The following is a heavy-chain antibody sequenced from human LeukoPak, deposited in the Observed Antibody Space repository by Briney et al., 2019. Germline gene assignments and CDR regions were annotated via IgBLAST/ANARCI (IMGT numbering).Heavy chain of an antibody. CDR1: GYIFSGHY. CDR2: INPNSGGT. V-gene: IGHV1-2*02. D-gene: IGHD2-8*01. CDR3: ARDGGCTNDVCYKNSDY. Sequence: ASVKVSCKASGYIFSGHYMHWARQAPGQGLEWMGWINPNSGGTNYARRFQGRVTMTRDTSINTAYMELSRLRSDDTAVYYCARDGGCTNDVCYKNSDYWGQGTLVTVSS. J-gene: IGHJ4*02.